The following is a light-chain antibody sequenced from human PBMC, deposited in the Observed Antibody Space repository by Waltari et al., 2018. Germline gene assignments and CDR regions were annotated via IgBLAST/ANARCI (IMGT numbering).Light chain of an antibody. CDR3: QVSDSKNDHVV. J-gene: IGLJ2*01. V-gene: IGLV3-21*02. Sequence: SYVLTQPPSVSVAPGQTARIPCEGDNIGSHSIHWYQQRPGQAPLLVIYDDDDRPSGIPERFTGGNSGNTATLAISRVEVGDEADYYCQVSDSKNDHVVFGGGTRLTVL. CDR1: NIGSHS. CDR2: DDD.